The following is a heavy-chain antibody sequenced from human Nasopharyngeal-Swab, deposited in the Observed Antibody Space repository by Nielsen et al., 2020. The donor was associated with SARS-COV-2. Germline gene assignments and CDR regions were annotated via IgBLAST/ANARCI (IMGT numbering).Heavy chain of an antibody. D-gene: IGHD2-15*01. Sequence: GASLKISCKGSGYSFTSYWISWVRQMPGKGLAWMGRIDPSDSYTNYSPSFQGHVTISADKSISTAYLQWSSLKASDTAMYYCARLGVYCSGGSCYGWFDPWGQGTLVTVSS. J-gene: IGHJ5*02. V-gene: IGHV5-10-1*01. CDR1: GYSFTSYW. CDR3: ARLGVYCSGGSCYGWFDP. CDR2: IDPSDSYT.